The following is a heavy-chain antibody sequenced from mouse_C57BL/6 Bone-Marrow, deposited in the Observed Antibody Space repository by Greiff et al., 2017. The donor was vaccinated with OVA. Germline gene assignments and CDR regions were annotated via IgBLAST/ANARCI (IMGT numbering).Heavy chain of an antibody. CDR3: ARRGQGSSYGYWYFDV. D-gene: IGHD1-1*01. CDR1: GYTFTDYY. V-gene: IGHV1-19*01. CDR2: INPYNGGT. J-gene: IGHJ1*03. Sequence: VQLQQSGPVLVKPGASVKMSCKASGYTFTDYYMNWVKQSHGKSLEWIGVINPYNGGTSYNQKFKGKATLTVDKSSSTAYMELNSLTSEDSAVYYCARRGQGSSYGYWYFDVWGTGTTVTVSS.